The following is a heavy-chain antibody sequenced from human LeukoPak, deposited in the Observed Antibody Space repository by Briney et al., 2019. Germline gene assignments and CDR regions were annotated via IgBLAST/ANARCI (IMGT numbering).Heavy chain of an antibody. V-gene: IGHV3-23*01. CDR2: ISGSGLTT. D-gene: IGHD5-12*01. CDR1: GFTFSTYG. J-gene: IGHJ5*02. CDR3: AKPGTYSGYDFFDP. Sequence: GGSLRLSCAASGFTFSTYGMSWVRQAPGKGLGWVSAISGSGLTTYYADSVKGRFTISRDNSMNTLYLQMNSLRAEDTAVYYCAKPGTYSGYDFFDPWGQGTLVTVSS.